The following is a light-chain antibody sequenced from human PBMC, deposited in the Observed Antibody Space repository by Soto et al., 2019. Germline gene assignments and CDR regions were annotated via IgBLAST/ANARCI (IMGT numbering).Light chain of an antibody. V-gene: IGLV2-14*03. CDR1: SSDVGAYNF. CDR3: SSYTTSNTLV. CDR2: DVT. J-gene: IGLJ2*01. Sequence: QSALTQPASVSGSPGRSITISCTGASSDVGAYNFVSWYQQHPGKAPKLMIYDVTNRPSGVSSRFSGSKSGNTASLAISGLKAEDEADYYCSSYTTSNTLVFGGGTKLTVL.